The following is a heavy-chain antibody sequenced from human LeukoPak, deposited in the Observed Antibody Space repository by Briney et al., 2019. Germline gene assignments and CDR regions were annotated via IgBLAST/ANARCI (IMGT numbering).Heavy chain of an antibody. CDR2: ISSSSTI. CDR1: GFTFSDYY. V-gene: IGHV3-69-1*02. D-gene: IGHD5-18*01. J-gene: IGHJ5*02. Sequence: PGGSLRLSCAASGFTFSDYYMNWVRQAPGKGLEWVSSISSSSTIYYANSVKGRFTTSRDNAKNSLYLQMNSLRAEDTAVYYCAKDLSYGSNWFDPWGQGTLVTVSS. CDR3: AKDLSYGSNWFDP.